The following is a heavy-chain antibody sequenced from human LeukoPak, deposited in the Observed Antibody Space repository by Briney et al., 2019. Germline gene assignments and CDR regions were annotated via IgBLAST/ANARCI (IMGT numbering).Heavy chain of an antibody. CDR3: ARDGYCSGGSCLDY. Sequence: ASVKVSCKASGYTFTGYYMHWVRQAPGQGLEWMGWINPNSGGTNYAQKFQGWVTMTRDTSISTAYMELSRLRSDDTAVYYCARDGYCSGGSCLDYWGQGTLVTVSS. CDR2: INPNSGGT. CDR1: GYTFTGYY. V-gene: IGHV1-2*04. D-gene: IGHD2-15*01. J-gene: IGHJ4*02.